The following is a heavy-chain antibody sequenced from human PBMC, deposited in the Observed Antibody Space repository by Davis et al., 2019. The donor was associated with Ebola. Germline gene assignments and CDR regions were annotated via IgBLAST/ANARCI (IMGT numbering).Heavy chain of an antibody. CDR3: ARGFITMVRGDLYYFDY. J-gene: IGHJ4*02. CDR1: GYTFTSYG. Sequence: ASVKVSCKASGYTFTSYGISWVRQAPGQGLEWMEIINPSGGSTSYAQKFQGRVTMTRDTSTSTVYMELSSLRSEDTAVYYCARGFITMVRGDLYYFDYWGQGTLVTVSS. CDR2: INPSGGST. D-gene: IGHD3-10*01. V-gene: IGHV1-46*01.